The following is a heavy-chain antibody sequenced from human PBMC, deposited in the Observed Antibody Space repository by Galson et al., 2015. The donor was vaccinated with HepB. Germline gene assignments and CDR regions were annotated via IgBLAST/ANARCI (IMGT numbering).Heavy chain of an antibody. CDR1: GFTFSSYA. CDR2: ISYDGSNK. V-gene: IGHV3-30-3*01. D-gene: IGHD3-22*01. Sequence: SLRLSCAASGFTFSSYAMHWVRQAPGKGLEWVAVISYDGSNKYYADSVKGRFTISRDNSKNTLYLQMNSLRAEDTAVYYCARGAPRDYYDSSGYYFFDYWGQGTLVTVSS. CDR3: ARGAPRDYYDSSGYYFFDY. J-gene: IGHJ4*02.